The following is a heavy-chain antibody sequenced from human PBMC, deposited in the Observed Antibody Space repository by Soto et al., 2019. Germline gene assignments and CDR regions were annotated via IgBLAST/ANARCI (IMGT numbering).Heavy chain of an antibody. Sequence: KPGGSLRLSCAGSGFSFSDYYMSLIRQAPGKGLEWVSYISSSGDIIYYADSVKGRFTISRDNAKNSLYLQMNSLRAEDTAVYYCARDLGYYASDGYFDYWGQGTVVTVSS. J-gene: IGHJ4*02. CDR3: ARDLGYYASDGYFDY. CDR1: GFSFSDYY. V-gene: IGHV3-11*01. D-gene: IGHD3-22*01. CDR2: ISSSGDII.